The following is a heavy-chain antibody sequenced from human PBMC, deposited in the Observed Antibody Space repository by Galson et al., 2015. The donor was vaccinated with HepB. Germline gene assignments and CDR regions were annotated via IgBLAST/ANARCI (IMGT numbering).Heavy chain of an antibody. CDR1: GGTFSSYA. D-gene: IGHD4-17*01. CDR2: IIPIFGTA. V-gene: IGHV1-69*01. CDR3: AALTTVTTRYAFDI. Sequence: SCKASGGTFSSYAISWVRQAPGQGLEWMGGIIPIFGTANYAQKFQGRVTITADESTSTAYMELSSLRSEDTAVYYCAALTTVTTRYAFDIWGQGTMVTVSS. J-gene: IGHJ3*02.